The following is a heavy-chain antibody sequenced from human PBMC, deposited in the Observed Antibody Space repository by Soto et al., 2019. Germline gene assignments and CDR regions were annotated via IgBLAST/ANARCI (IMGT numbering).Heavy chain of an antibody. D-gene: IGHD2-15*01. V-gene: IGHV3-21*01. J-gene: IGHJ5*02. CDR3: ARSLGYCSGGSCEGKRLNWFDP. Sequence: EVQLMESGGGLVKPGGSLRLSCAASGFTFSSYSMNWVRQAPGKGLEWVSSISSSSSYIYYADSVKGRFTISRDNAKNSLYLQMNSLRAEDTAVYYCARSLGYCSGGSCEGKRLNWFDPWGQGTLVTVSS. CDR1: GFTFSSYS. CDR2: ISSSSSYI.